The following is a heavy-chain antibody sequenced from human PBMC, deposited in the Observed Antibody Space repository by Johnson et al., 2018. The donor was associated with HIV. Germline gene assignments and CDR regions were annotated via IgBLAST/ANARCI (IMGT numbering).Heavy chain of an antibody. CDR3: ARAPSRLRYFDWSEDAFDI. CDR1: GFTVSSNY. CDR2: ISYDGSNK. D-gene: IGHD3-9*01. Sequence: QVQLVESGGGLVQPGGSLRLSCAASGFTVSSNYMTWVRQAPGKGLEWVAIISYDGSNKYYVDSVKGRFTISRDNSKNTLYLQMNSLRAEDASVYYCARAPSRLRYFDWSEDAFDIWGQGTMVTVAS. J-gene: IGHJ3*02. V-gene: IGHV3-30*03.